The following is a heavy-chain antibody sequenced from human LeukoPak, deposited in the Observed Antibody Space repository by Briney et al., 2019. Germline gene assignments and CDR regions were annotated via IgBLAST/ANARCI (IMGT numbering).Heavy chain of an antibody. CDR3: ASHTAVPK. V-gene: IGHV5-51*01. CDR2: IYPGDSDT. Sequence: GESLKISCKSSGYSFTNFWIGWVRQMPGKGLEWMGIIYPGDSDTRYSPSFQGQVTISADKSISTAYLQWSSLEASDSAVYYCASHTAVPKWGQGTLVTVSS. D-gene: IGHD5-18*01. CDR1: GYSFTNFW. J-gene: IGHJ4*02.